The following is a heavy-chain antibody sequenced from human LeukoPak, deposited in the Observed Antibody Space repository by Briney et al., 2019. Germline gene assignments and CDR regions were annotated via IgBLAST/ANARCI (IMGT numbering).Heavy chain of an antibody. Sequence: GGSLRLSCAASGFIFSTYEMNWVRQAPGKGLEWVSSISSSSSYIYYADSVKGRFTISRDNAKNSLYLQMNSLRAEDTAVYYCAREPVAGVDYWGQGTLVTVSS. D-gene: IGHD6-19*01. CDR2: ISSSSSYI. J-gene: IGHJ4*02. V-gene: IGHV3-21*01. CDR1: GFIFSTYE. CDR3: AREPVAGVDY.